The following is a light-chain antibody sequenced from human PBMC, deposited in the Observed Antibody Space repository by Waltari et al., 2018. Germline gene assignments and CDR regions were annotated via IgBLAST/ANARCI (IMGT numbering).Light chain of an antibody. V-gene: IGKV3-20*01. J-gene: IGKJ1*01. CDR1: QSVSRS. Sequence: EIVLTQSPGTLSLSPGERATLSCRASQSVSRSLAWYQQKPGQAPRLLIYGASSRATGVPDRFCGSGSGTDFSLTISRLEPEDFAVYYCQHYVRLPVSFGQGTKVEIK. CDR3: QHYVRLPVS. CDR2: GAS.